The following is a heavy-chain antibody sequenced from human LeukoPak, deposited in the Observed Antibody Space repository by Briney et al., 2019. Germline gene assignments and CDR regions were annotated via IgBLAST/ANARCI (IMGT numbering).Heavy chain of an antibody. CDR2: IWYGGSNK. V-gene: IGHV3-33*08. CDR1: GFTFSSYG. CDR3: VLRGVIIRYFDY. D-gene: IGHD3-10*01. J-gene: IGHJ4*02. Sequence: PGGSLRLSCAASGFTFSSYGMHWVRQAPGKGLEWVAVIWYGGSNKYYADSVKGRFTISRDNSKNTLYLQMNSLRAEDTAVYYCVLRGVIIRYFDYWGQGTLVTVSS.